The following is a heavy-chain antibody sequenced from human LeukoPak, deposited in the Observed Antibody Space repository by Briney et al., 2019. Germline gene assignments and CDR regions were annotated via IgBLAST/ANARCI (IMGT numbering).Heavy chain of an antibody. V-gene: IGHV3-53*01. J-gene: IGHJ4*02. CDR3: ARRAGAYSHPYDY. D-gene: IGHD4/OR15-4a*01. CDR2: IYSDNT. Sequence: QAGGSLRLSCTASGFTFGDYAMSWVRQTPGKGLEWVSFIYSDNTHYSDSVNGRFTISRYNSKNTLYLQMNSLRAEDTAVYYCARRAGAYSHPYDYWGQGTLVTVSS. CDR1: GFTFGDYA.